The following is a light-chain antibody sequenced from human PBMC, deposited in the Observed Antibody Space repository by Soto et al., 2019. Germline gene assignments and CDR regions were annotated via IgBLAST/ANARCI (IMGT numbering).Light chain of an antibody. Sequence: EIVMTQSPATLSSFPGDRVTLSCRASQYINTRFAWYQHRPGHAPRLLIYQTSIRAAGIPARFSASGTGTDFTLTISDVQPEDFAVYYCHQRQSWPRTFGQGTKVDIK. CDR2: QTS. CDR1: QYINTR. CDR3: HQRQSWPRT. J-gene: IGKJ1*01. V-gene: IGKV3D-15*03.